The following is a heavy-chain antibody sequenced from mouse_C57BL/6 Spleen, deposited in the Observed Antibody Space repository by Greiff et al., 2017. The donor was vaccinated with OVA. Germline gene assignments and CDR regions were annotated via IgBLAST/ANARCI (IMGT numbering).Heavy chain of an antibody. CDR2: INPNNGGT. D-gene: IGHD1-1*01. CDR3: AFYYYGSSLYYFDY. CDR1: GYTFTDYY. V-gene: IGHV1-26*01. Sequence: EVQLQQSGPELVKPGASVKISCKASGYTFTDYYMNWVKQSHGKSLEWIGDINPNNGGTSYNQKFKGKATLTVDKSSSTAYMELRSLTSEDSAVYYGAFYYYGSSLYYFDYWGQGTTLTVSS. J-gene: IGHJ2*01.